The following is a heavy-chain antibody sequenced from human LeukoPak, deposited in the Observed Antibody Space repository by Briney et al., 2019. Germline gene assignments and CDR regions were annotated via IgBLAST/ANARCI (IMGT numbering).Heavy chain of an antibody. CDR3: AIASGYYYGWFDP. CDR2: IYYSGST. CDR1: GGSISSSSYY. J-gene: IGHJ5*02. Sequence: SETLSLTCTVSGGSISSSSYYWGWIRQPPGKGLEWIGSIYYSGSTYYNPSLKSRVTISVDTSKNQFSLKLSSVTAADTAVYYCAIASGYYYGWFDPWGQGALLTVSS. V-gene: IGHV4-39*07. D-gene: IGHD3-22*01.